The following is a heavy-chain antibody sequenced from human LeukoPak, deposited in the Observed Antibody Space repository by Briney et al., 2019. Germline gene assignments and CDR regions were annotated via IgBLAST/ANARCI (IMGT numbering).Heavy chain of an antibody. CDR1: GFTFGNAW. V-gene: IGHV3-15*01. Sequence: GGSLRLSCAASGFTFGNAWMSWVRQAPGKGLEWVGRIKSKTDGGTTDYAAPVKGRFTISRDDSKNTLYLQMNSLKTEGTAVYYCTTSLIPDGGLAFDIWGQGTMVTVSS. CDR2: IKSKTDGGTT. CDR3: TTSLIPDGGLAFDI. J-gene: IGHJ3*02. D-gene: IGHD1-14*01.